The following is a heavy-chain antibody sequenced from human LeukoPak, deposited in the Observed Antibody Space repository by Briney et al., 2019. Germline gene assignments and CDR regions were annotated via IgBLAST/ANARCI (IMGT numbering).Heavy chain of an antibody. Sequence: GESLKISCKGSGYRFTNYPIGWVRRMPGKGLEWMGIIYPADSDTRYRPTFRGQVTISVDKSINTAYLQWSSLKASDTAMYYCTRLISRGSDYNYVDDWGQGTPITVSS. CDR2: IYPADSDT. V-gene: IGHV5-51*01. CDR3: TRLISRGSDYNYVDD. CDR1: GYRFTNYP. J-gene: IGHJ4*02. D-gene: IGHD5-24*01.